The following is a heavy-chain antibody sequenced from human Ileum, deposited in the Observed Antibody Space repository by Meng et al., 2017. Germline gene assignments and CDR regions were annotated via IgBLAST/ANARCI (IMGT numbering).Heavy chain of an antibody. Sequence: QGQLQGSGPGLVKPSGTLSLTSAVSGGSISFGYWWSWVRQPPGQGLEWIGEIHHSGSTNYNPSLKSRVTLSVDNSNNQFSLSLTSVTAADTAVYYCARNGDYSADHWGQGILVTVSS. V-gene: IGHV4-4*02. D-gene: IGHD2-21*01. CDR1: GGSISFGYW. CDR3: ARNGDYSADH. J-gene: IGHJ4*02. CDR2: IHHSGST.